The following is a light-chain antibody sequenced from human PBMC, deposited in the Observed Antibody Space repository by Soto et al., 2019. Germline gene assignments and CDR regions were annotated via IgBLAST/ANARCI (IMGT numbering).Light chain of an antibody. Sequence: DIPMTQSPSSLSASVGDRVTITCRASQSISSYLNWYQQKPGKAPKLLIYAASSLQSGVPSRFSGSGSGTGFSFTISSLQPEDFATYYCQQSYSTPRSLTFGGGTKVEIK. CDR1: QSISSY. V-gene: IGKV1-39*01. CDR2: AAS. J-gene: IGKJ4*01. CDR3: QQSYSTPRSLT.